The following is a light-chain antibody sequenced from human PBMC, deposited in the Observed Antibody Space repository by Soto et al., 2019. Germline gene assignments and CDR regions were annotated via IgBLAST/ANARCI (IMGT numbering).Light chain of an antibody. CDR3: NSYTSSSTYV. CDR2: DVS. J-gene: IGLJ1*01. CDR1: SSDVGGYNY. V-gene: IGLV2-14*01. Sequence: LAPPASGSGSPGQSITISCTGTSSDVGGYNYVSWYQQHPGKAPKLMIYDVSNRPSGVSNRFSGSKSGNTASLTISGLQAEDEADYYCNSYTSSSTYVFGTGTKVTVL.